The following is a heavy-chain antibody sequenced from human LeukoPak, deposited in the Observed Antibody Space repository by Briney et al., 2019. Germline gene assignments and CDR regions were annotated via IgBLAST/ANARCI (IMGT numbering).Heavy chain of an antibody. V-gene: IGHV1-2*02. J-gene: IGHJ4*02. CDR2: INPNSGGT. CDR1: GYTFTGYY. CDR3: ARDGSPYIVGATVYDY. D-gene: IGHD1-26*01. Sequence: APVKVSCKASGYTFTGYYMHWVRQAPGQGLEWMGWINPNSGGTNYAQKFQGRVTMTRDTSISTAYMELSRLRSDDTAVYYCARDGSPYIVGATVYDYWGQGTLVTVSS.